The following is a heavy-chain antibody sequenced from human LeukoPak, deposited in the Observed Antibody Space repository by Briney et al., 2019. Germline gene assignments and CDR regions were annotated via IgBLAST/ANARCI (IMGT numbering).Heavy chain of an antibody. CDR2: INPNSGGT. CDR1: GYTFTGYY. V-gene: IGHV1-2*02. J-gene: IGHJ6*02. Sequence: GASVKVSCKASGYTFTGYYMHWVRQAPGQGLEWMGWINPNSGGTNYAQKVQGRVTMTRDTSISTAYMELSRLRSDDTAVYYCARASSGSYYYGMDVWGQGTTVTVSS. CDR3: ARASSGSYYYGMDV. D-gene: IGHD1-26*01.